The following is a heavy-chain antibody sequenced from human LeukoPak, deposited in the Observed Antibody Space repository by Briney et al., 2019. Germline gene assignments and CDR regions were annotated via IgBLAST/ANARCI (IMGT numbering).Heavy chain of an antibody. CDR3: ARDLQQVVAATLSYYYYGMDV. CDR2: INPSGGST. D-gene: IGHD2-15*01. CDR1: GYTFTSYY. V-gene: IGHV1-46*01. Sequence: GASVKVSCKASGYTFTSYYMHWVRQAPGQGLEWMGIINPSGGSTSYAQKFQGRVTMTWDTSTSTVYMELSSLRSEGTAVYYCARDLQQVVAATLSYYYYGMDVWGKGTTVTVSS. J-gene: IGHJ6*04.